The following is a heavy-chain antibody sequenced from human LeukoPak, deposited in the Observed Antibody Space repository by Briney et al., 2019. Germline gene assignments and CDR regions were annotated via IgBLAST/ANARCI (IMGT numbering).Heavy chain of an antibody. V-gene: IGHV4-39*01. Sequence: SETLSLTCSVSGGSISSASYYWGWIRQPPGKGLEWIGSFLHSGTTYYNPSLKSRGTISVDTSKNQFSLTLSSLTAADTGLYYCARHRCQARATMYVFDIWGQGTMVFVSS. D-gene: IGHD3-10*02. CDR3: ARHRCQARATMYVFDI. CDR1: GGSISSASYY. CDR2: FLHSGTT. J-gene: IGHJ3*02.